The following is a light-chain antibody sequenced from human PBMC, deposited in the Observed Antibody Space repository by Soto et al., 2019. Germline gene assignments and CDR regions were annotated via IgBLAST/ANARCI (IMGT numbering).Light chain of an antibody. Sequence: EIVLTQSPDTLSLSPGERATLSCRASQSVSSNYVAWYQQKPGQAPRLLTHGSSSRATGVPDRFSGRGSGTTFTLVISRLEPEDFAVYYCQQYGTSPWTFGQGTKVDIK. V-gene: IGKV3-20*01. CDR1: QSVSSNY. CDR3: QQYGTSPWT. CDR2: GSS. J-gene: IGKJ1*01.